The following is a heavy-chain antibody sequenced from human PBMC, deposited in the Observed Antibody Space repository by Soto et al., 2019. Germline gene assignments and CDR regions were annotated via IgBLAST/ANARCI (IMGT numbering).Heavy chain of an antibody. CDR2: ISYDGSNK. Sequence: QVQLVESGGGVVQPGRSLRHSCAASGFTFSSYAMHWVRQAPGKGLEWVAVISYDGSNKYYADSVKGRFTISRDNSKNTLYLQMNSLRAEDTAVYYCARGYYDILTGYYRVGGPGYYYGMDVWGQGTTVTVSS. CDR3: ARGYYDILTGYYRVGGPGYYYGMDV. D-gene: IGHD3-9*01. V-gene: IGHV3-30-3*01. CDR1: GFTFSSYA. J-gene: IGHJ6*02.